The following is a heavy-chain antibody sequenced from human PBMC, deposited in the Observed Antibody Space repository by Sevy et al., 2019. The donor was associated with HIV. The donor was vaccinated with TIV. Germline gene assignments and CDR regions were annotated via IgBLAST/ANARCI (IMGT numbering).Heavy chain of an antibody. Sequence: GESLKISCAASGFTFSGAWMSWVRQVPGKGLEWLGRIKSETDGGATDYAAPVKGRFTISRDDSKKTEYLQVNSLQVEDTAVYYCTTDLGIYASKWGQGTLVTVSS. CDR1: GFTFSGAW. CDR2: IKSETDGGAT. J-gene: IGHJ4*02. CDR3: TTDLGIYASK. V-gene: IGHV3-15*01. D-gene: IGHD3-16*01.